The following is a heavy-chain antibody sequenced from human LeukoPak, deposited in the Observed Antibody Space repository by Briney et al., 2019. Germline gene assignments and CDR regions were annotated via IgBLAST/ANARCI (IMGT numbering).Heavy chain of an antibody. D-gene: IGHD2/OR15-2a*01. V-gene: IGHV3-23*01. Sequence: GGSLRLSCAASGFTFSSYWMNWVRQAPGKGLEWVSAISGSGDYTYYADSVRGRFTISRDNSKTTLFLQMNSLRAEDTAVYYCAKGRDILNYFDYWGQGTLVTVSS. J-gene: IGHJ4*02. CDR2: ISGSGDYT. CDR3: AKGRDILNYFDY. CDR1: GFTFSSYW.